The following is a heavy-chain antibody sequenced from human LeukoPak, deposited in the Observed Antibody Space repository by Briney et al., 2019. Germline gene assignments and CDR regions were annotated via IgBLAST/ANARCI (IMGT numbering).Heavy chain of an antibody. D-gene: IGHD1-26*01. Sequence: GGSLRLSCAASGFTFSSYEMNWVRQAPGKGLEWVSYISSSGSTIYYADSVKGRFTISRDNAKNSLYLQMDSLRADDTAVYYCARESRALGASLAYWGQGTLVTVSS. J-gene: IGHJ4*02. CDR2: ISSSGSTI. CDR3: ARESRALGASLAY. V-gene: IGHV3-48*03. CDR1: GFTFSSYE.